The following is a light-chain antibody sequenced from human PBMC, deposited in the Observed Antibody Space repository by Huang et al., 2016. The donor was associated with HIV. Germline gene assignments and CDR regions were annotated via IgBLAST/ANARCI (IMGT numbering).Light chain of an antibody. Sequence: EIVLTQSPATLSLSPGERATLSCRASQSLNTYLAWYQQKPGQAPRLLIYNASNRVTGIPARFSGSGSGTDFNLTISSLKPEDFAVYYCQQRSNSRTFGGGTKVEIK. V-gene: IGKV3-11*01. CDR2: NAS. J-gene: IGKJ4*01. CDR3: QQRSNSRT. CDR1: QSLNTY.